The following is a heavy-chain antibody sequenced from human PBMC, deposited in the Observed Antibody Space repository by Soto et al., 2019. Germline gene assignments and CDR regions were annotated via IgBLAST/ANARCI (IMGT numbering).Heavy chain of an antibody. CDR1: GGSVSSGSYY. CDR2: IYYSGST. V-gene: IGHV4-61*01. D-gene: IGHD6-13*01. Sequence: QVQLQESGPGLVKPSETLSLTCTVSGGSVSSGSYYWSWIRQPPGKGLEWIGYIYYSGSTNYNPSXKXXXXXXXXXXXXXXXXXXXXXXXXXXXXXXXXXXXXXWXQGRYYYGMDVWGQGTTVTVSS. CDR3: XXXXXXWXQGRYYYGMDV. J-gene: IGHJ6*02.